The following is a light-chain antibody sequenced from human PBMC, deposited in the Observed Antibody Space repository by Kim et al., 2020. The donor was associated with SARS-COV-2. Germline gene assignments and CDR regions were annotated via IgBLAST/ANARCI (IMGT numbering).Light chain of an antibody. CDR2: KDT. Sequence: VYPRQQARITGSGDVLAKKYARWFKQKPGQAPVLVIYKDTERPSGIPERFSGSSSGTTVTLTISGAQVGDEGDYYCYSYSAAGEPLLGGGTQLTVL. CDR1: VLAKKY. CDR3: YSYSAAGEPL. V-gene: IGLV3-27*01. J-gene: IGLJ2*01.